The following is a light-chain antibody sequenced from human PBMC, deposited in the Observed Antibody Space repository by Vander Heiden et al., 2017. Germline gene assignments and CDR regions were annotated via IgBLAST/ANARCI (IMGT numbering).Light chain of an antibody. J-gene: IGKJ4*01. V-gene: IGKV1-33*01. CDR3: QQVDSFPRT. Sequence: DIQMTQSPSSLSASVGDRVTITCQESQDISNYLNWYQQTPGKAPKLLIYDASNLQTGVPSRFSGSGSGTDFTLTISRLQPEDVATYYCQQVDSFPRTFGGGTKVEIK. CDR2: DAS. CDR1: QDISNY.